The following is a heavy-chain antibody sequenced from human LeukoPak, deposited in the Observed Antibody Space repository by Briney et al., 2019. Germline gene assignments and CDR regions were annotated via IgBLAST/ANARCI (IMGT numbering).Heavy chain of an antibody. Sequence: ASVRVSCKASGYTFTSYYMHWVRQAPGQGLEWMGIINPSGGSTSYAQKFQGRVTITADKSTSTAYMELSSLRSEDTAVYYCARDFSPVAGPRGYFDYWGQGTLVTVSS. CDR3: ARDFSPVAGPRGYFDY. D-gene: IGHD6-19*01. V-gene: IGHV1-46*01. CDR1: GYTFTSYY. CDR2: INPSGGST. J-gene: IGHJ4*02.